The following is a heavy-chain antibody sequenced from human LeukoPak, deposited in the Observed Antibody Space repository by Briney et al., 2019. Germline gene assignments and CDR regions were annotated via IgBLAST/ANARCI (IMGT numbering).Heavy chain of an antibody. CDR1: GGSISNSAYY. V-gene: IGHV4-39*01. CDR2: IYYSGST. D-gene: IGHD3-16*01. J-gene: IGHJ6*03. Sequence: SETLSLTCTVSGGSISNSAYYWGWIRQPPGKGLEWIGSIYYSGSTYYNPSLKSRVTISVDTSKNQFSLKLSSVTAADTAVYYCARLRGTDDYYYMDVWGKGTTVTVSS. CDR3: ARLRGTDDYYYMDV.